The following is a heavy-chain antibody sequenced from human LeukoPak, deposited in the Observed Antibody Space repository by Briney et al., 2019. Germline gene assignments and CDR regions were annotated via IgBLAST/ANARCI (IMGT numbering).Heavy chain of an antibody. D-gene: IGHD6-13*01. CDR1: GFTFSSYA. CDR2: ISGSGGSA. J-gene: IGHJ4*02. V-gene: IGHV3-23*01. CDR3: AKDQLLIAAAGYFDY. Sequence: PGGSLRLSCAASGFTFSSYAMSWVRQAPGKGLEWVSAISGSGGSAYYADSVKGRFTISRDNSKNTLYLQMNSLRAEDTAVYYCAKDQLLIAAAGYFDYWGQGTLVTVSS.